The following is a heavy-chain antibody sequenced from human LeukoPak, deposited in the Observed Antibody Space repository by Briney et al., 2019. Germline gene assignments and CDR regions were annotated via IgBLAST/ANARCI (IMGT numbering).Heavy chain of an antibody. V-gene: IGHV3-74*01. CDR2: INTDGSST. J-gene: IGHJ4*02. Sequence: GGSLRLSCAASGFTFSSYWMYWVRQAPGKGLVWVSRINTDGSSTNYADSVKGRFTISRDNAKNTLYLQVHSLRADDTAVYYCARRGAARDDYWGQETLVTVSS. D-gene: IGHD6-6*01. CDR3: ARRGAARDDY. CDR1: GFTFSSYW.